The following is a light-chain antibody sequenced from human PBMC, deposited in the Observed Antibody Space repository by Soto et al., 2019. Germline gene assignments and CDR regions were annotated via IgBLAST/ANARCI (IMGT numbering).Light chain of an antibody. CDR2: GAS. Sequence: EIVMTQSPATLSVSQGERATLSCRASQSVSTNLAWYQQKPGQAPRLLIYGASTRATGIPDRFSGSGSGTEFTLTISSLQSEDFAVYYCQQYNNWPPLTFGGGTKVEIK. J-gene: IGKJ4*01. CDR1: QSVSTN. CDR3: QQYNNWPPLT. V-gene: IGKV3-15*01.